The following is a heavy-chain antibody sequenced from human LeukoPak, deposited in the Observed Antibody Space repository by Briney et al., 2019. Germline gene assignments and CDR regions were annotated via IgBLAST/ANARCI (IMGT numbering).Heavy chain of an antibody. D-gene: IGHD3-16*01. Sequence: GGSLRLSCAASGFTFSSYGMHWVRQAPGKGLEWLGRIKKNADGGTTDYAAPVKGRFAISRDDSKNTLYLQMNSLKTEDTAVYYCATDWGSGRYYVRAFDLWGQGTVVTISS. CDR3: ATDWGSGRYYVRAFDL. CDR2: IKKNADGGTT. CDR1: GFTFSSYG. V-gene: IGHV3-15*01. J-gene: IGHJ3*01.